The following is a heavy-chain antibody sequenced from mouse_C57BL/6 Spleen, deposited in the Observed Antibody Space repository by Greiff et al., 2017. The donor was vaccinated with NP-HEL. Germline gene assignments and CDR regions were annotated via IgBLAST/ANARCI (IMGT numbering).Heavy chain of an antibody. CDR3: ARGGSPWYFDV. CDR1: GYTFTSYW. CDR2: IHPNSGST. Sequence: QVQLKQPGAELVKPGASVKLSCKASGYTFTSYWMHWVKQRPGQGLEWIGMIHPNSGSTNYNEKFKSKATLTVDKSSSTAYMQLSSLTSEDSAVYYCARGGSPWYFDVWGTGTTVTVSS. V-gene: IGHV1-64*01. D-gene: IGHD3-1*01. J-gene: IGHJ1*03.